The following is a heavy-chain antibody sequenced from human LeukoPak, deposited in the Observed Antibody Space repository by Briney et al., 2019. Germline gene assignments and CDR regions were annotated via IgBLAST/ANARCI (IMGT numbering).Heavy chain of an antibody. CDR1: GFTFSSYS. J-gene: IGHJ4*02. Sequence: PGGSLRLSCAASGFTFSSYSMNWVRQAPGKGLEWVSSISSSSSFMYYIGSVKGRFTISRDNAKNSLYLQMNSLRAEDTAVYYWAREVGPDYHFDNWGQGTLVTVSS. D-gene: IGHD4/OR15-4a*01. V-gene: IGHV3-21*01. CDR3: AREVGPDYHFDN. CDR2: ISSSSSFM.